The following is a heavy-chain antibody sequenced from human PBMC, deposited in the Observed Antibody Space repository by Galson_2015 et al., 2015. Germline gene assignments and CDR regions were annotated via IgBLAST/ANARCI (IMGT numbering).Heavy chain of an antibody. Sequence: SVKVSCKASGYTFTSYDINWVRQATGQGLEWMGWMNPNSGNTNYAQKFQGRVTMTTDTSTSTAYMELRSLRSDDTAVYYCARDYGDYPFDYWGQGTLVTVSS. J-gene: IGHJ4*02. CDR2: MNPNSGNT. CDR1: GYTFTSYD. CDR3: ARDYGDYPFDY. V-gene: IGHV1-8*01. D-gene: IGHD4-17*01.